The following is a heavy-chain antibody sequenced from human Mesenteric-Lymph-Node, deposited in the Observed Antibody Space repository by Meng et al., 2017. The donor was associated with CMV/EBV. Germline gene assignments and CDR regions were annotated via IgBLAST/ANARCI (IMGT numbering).Heavy chain of an antibody. V-gene: IGHV3-7*01. J-gene: IGHJ4*02. CDR1: GFTVSSNY. CDR2: IKQDGSEK. CDR3: ARVRGGGSYTRYCFDY. Sequence: GGSLRLSCAASGFTVSSNYMSWVRQAPGKGLEWVANIKQDGSEKYYVDSVKGRFTISRDNAKNSLYLQMNSLRAEDTAVYYCARVRGGGSYTRYCFDYWGQGTLVTVSS. D-gene: IGHD1-26*01.